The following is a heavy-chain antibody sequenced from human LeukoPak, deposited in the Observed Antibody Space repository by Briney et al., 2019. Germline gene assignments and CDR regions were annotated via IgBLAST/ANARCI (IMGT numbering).Heavy chain of an antibody. V-gene: IGHV4-61*02. J-gene: IGHJ3*02. CDR2: IYTSGRN. CDR1: GGSISSDISY. CDR3: ARGPGMATKEAFDI. Sequence: PSQTLSLTCTVSGGSISSDISYWSWIRQPGGKGLEWIGRIYTSGRNNYHPSRKSRVTISVDTSNNQFSLKLSSVTAADTAVYYCARGPGMATKEAFDIWGQGTMVTVSS. D-gene: IGHD5-24*01.